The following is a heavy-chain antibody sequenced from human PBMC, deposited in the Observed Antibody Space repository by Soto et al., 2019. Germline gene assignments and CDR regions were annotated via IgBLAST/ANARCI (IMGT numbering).Heavy chain of an antibody. CDR2: IVPIRRTA. D-gene: IGHD6-13*01. CDR1: GGTFSSYR. J-gene: IGHJ4*02. CDR3: VRDSGAKLSSS. Sequence: QVQLVQSGAEVKQPGSSAKVSCKASGGTFSSYRINWVRQAPGQGLEWVGGIVPIRRTADYAQTFQGRVSITADESARTSDLELRSLRAQDTAVYYCVRDSGAKLSSSWGQGTPVTVSS. V-gene: IGHV1-69*01.